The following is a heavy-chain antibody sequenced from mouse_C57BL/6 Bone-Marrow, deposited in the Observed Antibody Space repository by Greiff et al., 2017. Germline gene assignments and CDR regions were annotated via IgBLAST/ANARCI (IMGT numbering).Heavy chain of an antibody. CDR2: ITPNNGGA. V-gene: IGHV1-18*01. J-gene: IGHJ4*01. Sequence: EVQLQQSGPELVKPGASVKIPCKASGFTFTDYNMDWVKQSPGKSLEWIGDITPNNGGANYNQKFKGKATLTVDKSTSTAYMELRSLTSADTAVYYCARWANDYDMDYWGQGTSVTVSS. CDR3: ARWANDYDMDY. D-gene: IGHD3-1*01. CDR1: GFTFTDYN.